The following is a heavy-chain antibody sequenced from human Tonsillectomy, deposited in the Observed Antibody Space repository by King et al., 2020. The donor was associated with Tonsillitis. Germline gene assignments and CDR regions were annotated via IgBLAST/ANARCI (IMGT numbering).Heavy chain of an antibody. CDR1: GFPFSNYA. J-gene: IGHJ4*02. V-gene: IGHV3-23*04. CDR3: AKPREYPSYYFDQ. Sequence: VQLVQSGGGFVRRGGSLRLSCAASGFPFSNYAMSWVRQAPGKGLEWVSAISGSGGSTYYADPVKGRFTISRDNSKNTLSLEMNSLRAEDTAVYYCAKPREYPSYYFDQWGQGTLVTVSS. CDR2: ISGSGGST. D-gene: IGHD2/OR15-2a*01.